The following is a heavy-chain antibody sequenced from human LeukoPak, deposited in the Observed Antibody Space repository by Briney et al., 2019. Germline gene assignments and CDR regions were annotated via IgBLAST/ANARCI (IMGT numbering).Heavy chain of an antibody. Sequence: PGGSLRLSCAASGFTFSDYYMTWLRQAPGKGLEWLSYISNSGTTVFYADSVKGRFTISRDNAKNSLHLQMNSLRAEDTAVYYCARGVYANNYYFDCWGQGTLATVSS. CDR3: ARGVYANNYYFDC. V-gene: IGHV3-11*04. CDR1: GFTFSDYY. CDR2: ISNSGTTV. J-gene: IGHJ4*02. D-gene: IGHD1-1*01.